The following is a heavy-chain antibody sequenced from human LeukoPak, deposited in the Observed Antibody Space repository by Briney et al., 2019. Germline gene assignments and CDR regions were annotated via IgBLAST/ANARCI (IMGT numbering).Heavy chain of an antibody. J-gene: IGHJ4*02. Sequence: PSETPSLTCTVSGGSISRDYWSWIRQPLGKGLEWIGYIYYTGSTNYNPSLKSRVTISVDTSKNQFSLKLSSVTAADTAVYYCARDRPGGSSLDYWGQGTLVTVSS. CDR3: ARDRPGGSSLDY. V-gene: IGHV4-59*01. CDR1: GGSISRDY. CDR2: IYYTGST. D-gene: IGHD6-13*01.